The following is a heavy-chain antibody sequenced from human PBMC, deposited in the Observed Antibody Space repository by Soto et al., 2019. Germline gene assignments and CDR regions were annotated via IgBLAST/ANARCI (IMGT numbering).Heavy chain of an antibody. CDR1: GFTFSSYS. CDR2: TSYDGSNR. Sequence: QVQLVESGGGVVQPGRSLRLSCAASGFTFSSYSMHWVRQAPGKGLEWVAVTSYDGSNRYYADSVKGRFTISRDKSKNTVYLQMNSVRDEDTAVYYCARDGCRPGGRYYYAMDVWGHGTTVTVSS. CDR3: ARDGCRPGGRYYYAMDV. V-gene: IGHV3-30-3*01. J-gene: IGHJ6*02. D-gene: IGHD1-26*01.